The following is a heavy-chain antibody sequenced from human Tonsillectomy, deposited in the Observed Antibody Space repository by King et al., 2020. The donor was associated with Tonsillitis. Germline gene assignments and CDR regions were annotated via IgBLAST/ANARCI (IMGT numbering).Heavy chain of an antibody. CDR2: IIPIFGTA. D-gene: IGHD3-10*01. V-gene: IGHV1-69*12. CDR3: AGGGSYYGSVSYGGWFDP. CDR1: GGTFSSYA. J-gene: IGHJ5*02. Sequence: QLVQSGAEVKKPGSSVKVSSKASGGTFSSYAISWVRQAPGQGREWMGGIIPIFGTANYAQKFQGRVTITADESTSTAYMARSSMGSADTAVNYCAGGGSYYGSVSYGGWFDPWGQGTLVTVSS.